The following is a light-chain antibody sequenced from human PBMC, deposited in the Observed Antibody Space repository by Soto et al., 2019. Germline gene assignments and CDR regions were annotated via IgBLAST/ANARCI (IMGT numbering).Light chain of an antibody. CDR2: GAS. V-gene: IGKV3-15*01. Sequence: EVGMTQSPATLSVSPGERVTLSCTASQSVSGNLAWYQQKPGQAPRLLIHGASTRATDIPARFSGSGSGTEFTLTITSLQSEDFAVYYCQQYHNRPPGLTFGGATKVDIK. J-gene: IGKJ4*01. CDR3: QQYHNRPPGLT. CDR1: QSVSGN.